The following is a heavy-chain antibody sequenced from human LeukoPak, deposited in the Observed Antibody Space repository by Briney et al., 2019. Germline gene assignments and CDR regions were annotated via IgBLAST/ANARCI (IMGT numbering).Heavy chain of an antibody. D-gene: IGHD3-22*01. V-gene: IGHV1-2*02. CDR2: INPNSGGT. CDR1: GYTFTGYY. Sequence: ASVKVSCKASGYTFTGYYMHWVRQAPGQGLEWMGWINPNSGGTNYAQKFQGRVTMTRETSISTAYMELSRLRSDDTAVYYCARDIGAYYYDSSGYYYDYWGQGTLVTVSS. J-gene: IGHJ4*02. CDR3: ARDIGAYYYDSSGYYYDY.